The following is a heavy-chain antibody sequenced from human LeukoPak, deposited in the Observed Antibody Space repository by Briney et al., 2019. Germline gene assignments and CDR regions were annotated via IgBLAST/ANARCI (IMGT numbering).Heavy chain of an antibody. CDR3: ARRGYFDF. J-gene: IGHJ4*02. CDR1: GFSSSTYS. V-gene: IGHV3-48*02. CDR2: ITGGGSTI. D-gene: IGHD5-12*01. Sequence: GGSLRLSCAASGFSSSTYSMNWVRQAPGKGLEWVSYITGGGSTIYYADSVKGRFTVSRDNAQNSLFLQMDSLRDEDTAVYYCARRGYFDFWGQGTLVTVSS.